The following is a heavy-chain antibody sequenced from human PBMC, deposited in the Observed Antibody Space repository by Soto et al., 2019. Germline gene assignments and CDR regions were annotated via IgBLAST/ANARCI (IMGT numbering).Heavy chain of an antibody. CDR1: GGTFSGYA. CDR2: FIPFFGSP. J-gene: IGHJ4*02. V-gene: IGHV1-69*01. CDR3: SRVGQQMDVDH. D-gene: IGHD6-13*01. Sequence: QVQLVQSGAEVKKPGSSVKVSCKASGGTFSGYAISWVRQAPGQRLEWMGAFIPFFGSPNYAQKFQGRLTITAAESTSTGYMELNSLTSDDTAVYYCSRVGQQMDVDHWGQGTLVTVSS.